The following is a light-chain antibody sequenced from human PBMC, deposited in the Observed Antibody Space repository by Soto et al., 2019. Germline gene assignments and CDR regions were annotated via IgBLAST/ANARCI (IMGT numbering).Light chain of an antibody. CDR1: RSNIGSNY. J-gene: IGLJ3*02. CDR3: QSYDSSFVM. Sequence: QSMLTQPPSASATPGQRVSISCSGSRSNIGSNYVYWYQQLPGAAPRLLMYSNNQRPSGVPGRFSVSTDGSSNSASLTISGLQTEDEADYYCQSYDSSFVMFGGGTKLTVL. V-gene: IGLV1-47*02. CDR2: SNN.